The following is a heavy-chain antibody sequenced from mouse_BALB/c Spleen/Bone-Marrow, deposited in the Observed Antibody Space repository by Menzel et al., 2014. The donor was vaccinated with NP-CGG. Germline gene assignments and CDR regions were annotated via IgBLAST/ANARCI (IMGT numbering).Heavy chain of an antibody. CDR2: INPTNGGT. V-gene: IGHV1S81*02. J-gene: IGHJ1*01. Sequence: QVQLQQSGAELVKPGASVKLSCKASGYTFTRYYMYWVKQRPGQGLEWIGEINPTNGGTNFNEKFKSKATLTVDKSSSTAYMQLSSLTSEDSAVYCCTRSNYGYWYFDVWGAGTTVTVSS. CDR1: GYTFTRYY. CDR3: TRSNYGYWYFDV. D-gene: IGHD1-1*01.